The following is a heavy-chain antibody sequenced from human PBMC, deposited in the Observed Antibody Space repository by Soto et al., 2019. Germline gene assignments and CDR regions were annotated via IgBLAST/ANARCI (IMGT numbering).Heavy chain of an antibody. CDR1: GFTFSNNA. CDR2: ISYDGSNK. Sequence: QVQLVKSGGGVVQPGRSLRLSCAASGFTFSNNAMDWVRQAPGKGLEWVAVISYDGSNKYIAESVKGRFTISRDNSKNTLFLKMNSLRAEDTAVYYCARGTTTSAFSAMDVWGQGTTVTVSS. CDR3: ARGTTTSAFSAMDV. V-gene: IGHV3-30-3*01. J-gene: IGHJ6*02. D-gene: IGHD1-1*01.